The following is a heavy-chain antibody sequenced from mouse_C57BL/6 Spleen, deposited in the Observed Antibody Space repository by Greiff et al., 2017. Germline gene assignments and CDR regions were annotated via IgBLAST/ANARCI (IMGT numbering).Heavy chain of an antibody. CDR3: ARYLDYYGRSFAY. CDR2: INPNNGGT. CDR1: GYTFTDYN. D-gene: IGHD1-1*01. Sequence: VQLQQSGPELVKPGASVKIPCKASGYTFTDYNMDWVKQSHGKSLEWIGDINPNNGGTIYNQKFKGKATLTVDKSSSTAYMELRSLTSEDTAVYNCARYLDYYGRSFAYWGQGTLVTVSA. J-gene: IGHJ3*01. V-gene: IGHV1-18*01.